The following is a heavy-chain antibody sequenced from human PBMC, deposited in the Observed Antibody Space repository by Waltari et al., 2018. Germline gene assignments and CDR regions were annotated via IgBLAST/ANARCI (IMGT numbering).Heavy chain of an antibody. D-gene: IGHD1-1*01. V-gene: IGHV3-23*01. J-gene: IGHJ4*02. CDR2: INNAGDDT. CDR1: GFTFSCCA. CDR3: AKLAGISAWFFDY. Sequence: EVQVLESGGGLVQPGGSLRLSCAASGFTFSCCAMSWVRQAPGKGLEWVSTINNAGDDTYYADSGRGRFTISRDNSKNTLYLQVNSLRAEDTAIYYCAKLAGISAWFFDYWGQGTLVTVSS.